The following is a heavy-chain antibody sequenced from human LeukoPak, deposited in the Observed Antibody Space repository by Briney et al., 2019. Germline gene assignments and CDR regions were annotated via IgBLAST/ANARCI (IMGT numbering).Heavy chain of an antibody. CDR3: ARPYGSGSYYSREGDY. CDR2: IKQDGSEK. D-gene: IGHD3-10*01. V-gene: IGHV3-7*01. Sequence: GGSLRLSWAASGFTFSSYWMSWVRQAPGKGLEWVANIKQDGSEKYYVDSVKGRFTISRDNAKNSLYLQMNSLRAEDTAVYYCARPYGSGSYYSREGDYWGQGTLVTVSS. CDR1: GFTFSSYW. J-gene: IGHJ4*02.